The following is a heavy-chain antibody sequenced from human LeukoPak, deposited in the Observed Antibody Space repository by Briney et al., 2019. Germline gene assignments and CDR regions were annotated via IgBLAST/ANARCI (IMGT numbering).Heavy chain of an antibody. CDR3: ARDLRSGYCSSTSCYAVSDGMDV. Sequence: GGSLRLSCAASGFTFSNYGMSWVRQAPGKGLEWVSSINSVGKTYYADSVKGRFTISRDNSKNTLYLQMNSLRAEDTAVYYCARDLRSGYCSSTSCYAVSDGMDVWGQGTTVTVSS. V-gene: IGHV3-23*01. J-gene: IGHJ6*02. CDR2: INSVGKT. D-gene: IGHD2-2*01. CDR1: GFTFSNYG.